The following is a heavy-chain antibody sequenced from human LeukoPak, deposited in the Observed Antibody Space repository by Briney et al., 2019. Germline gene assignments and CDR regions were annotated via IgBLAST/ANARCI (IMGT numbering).Heavy chain of an antibody. Sequence: SETLSLNCAVYGGSFSGYYWSWLRQPPGKGLEWIGEINHSGSTNYNPSLKSRVTISVDTSKNQFSLKLSSVTAADTAVYYCARAHSSGYLGYWGQGTLVTVSS. CDR1: GGSFSGYY. V-gene: IGHV4-34*01. CDR3: ARAHSSGYLGY. CDR2: INHSGST. D-gene: IGHD6-19*01. J-gene: IGHJ4*02.